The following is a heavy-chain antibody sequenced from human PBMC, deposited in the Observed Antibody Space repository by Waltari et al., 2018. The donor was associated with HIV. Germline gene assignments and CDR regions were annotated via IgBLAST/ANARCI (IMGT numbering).Heavy chain of an antibody. D-gene: IGHD5-12*01. V-gene: IGHV4-61*02. CDR3: ARGRFEGYILYYYYGMDV. J-gene: IGHJ6*02. Sequence: QVQLQESGPGLVKPSQTLSLTCTVSGGSISNGSYYWNWIRQPAGKGLEWIGRIYSSGNTNYNPSLKSRVTMSVDTSKNQFSLKLSSVTAADTAVYYCARGRFEGYILYYYYGMDVWGQGTTVSVSS. CDR2: IYSSGNT. CDR1: GGSISNGSYY.